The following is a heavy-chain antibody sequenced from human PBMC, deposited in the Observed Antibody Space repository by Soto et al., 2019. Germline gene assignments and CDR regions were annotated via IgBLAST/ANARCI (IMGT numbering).Heavy chain of an antibody. CDR2: TYYRSKWYN. J-gene: IGHJ6*02. Sequence: KQSQTLSLTCAISGDSVSSNSAAWNWIRQSPSRGLEWLGRTYYRSKWYNDYAVSVKSRITINPDTSKNQFSLQLNSVTPEDTAVYYCARDQVAGPTLRYYYYDGMDVWGQGTTVTVSS. V-gene: IGHV6-1*01. CDR1: GDSVSSNSAA. CDR3: ARDQVAGPTLRYYYYDGMDV. D-gene: IGHD6-19*01.